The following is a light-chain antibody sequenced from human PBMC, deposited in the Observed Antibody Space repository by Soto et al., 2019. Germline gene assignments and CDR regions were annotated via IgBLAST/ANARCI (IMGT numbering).Light chain of an antibody. CDR3: QQYYSTSFT. CDR2: WAS. V-gene: IGKV4-1*01. J-gene: IGKJ3*01. Sequence: DIVMTQSPDSLAVSLGERATINCKSSQSVLYSSNNKNYLAWYQQKPGQPPKLLIYWASTRESGVPDRFSGSGSGTECTLTISSLQAEDVAVYYCQQYYSTSFTFGPGTKVDIK. CDR1: QSVLYSSNNKNY.